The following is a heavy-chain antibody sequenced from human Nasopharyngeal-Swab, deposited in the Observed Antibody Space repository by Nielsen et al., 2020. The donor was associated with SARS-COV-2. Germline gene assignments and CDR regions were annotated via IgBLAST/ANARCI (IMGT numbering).Heavy chain of an antibody. CDR2: ISYDGSNK. CDR1: GFTFSSYA. V-gene: IGHV3-30-3*01. J-gene: IGHJ3*02. CDR3: ARDRAYYYDSSGYYSDAFDI. D-gene: IGHD3-22*01. Sequence: GGSLRLSCAASGFTFSSYAMHWVRQAPGKGLEWVAVISYDGSNKYYADSVKGRFTISRDNSKNTLYLQMNSLRAEGTAVYYCARDRAYYYDSSGYYSDAFDIWGQGTMVTVSS.